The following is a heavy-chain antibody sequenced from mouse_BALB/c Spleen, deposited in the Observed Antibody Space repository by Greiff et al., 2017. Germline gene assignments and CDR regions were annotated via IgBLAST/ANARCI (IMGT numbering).Heavy chain of an antibody. CDR1: GYSITSDYA. CDR3: ARSSYYGSAWFAY. Sequence: EVMLVESGPGLVKPSQSLSLTCTVTGYSITSDYAWNWIRQFPGNKLEWMGYISYSGSTSYNPSLKSRISITRDTSKNQFFLQLNSVTTEDTATYYCARSSYYGSAWFAYWGQGTLVTVSA. J-gene: IGHJ3*01. D-gene: IGHD2-2*01. V-gene: IGHV3-2*02. CDR2: ISYSGST.